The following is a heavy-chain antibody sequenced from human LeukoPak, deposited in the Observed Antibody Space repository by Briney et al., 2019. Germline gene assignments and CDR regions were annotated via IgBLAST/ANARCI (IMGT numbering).Heavy chain of an antibody. Sequence: SVKVSCKASGGTFSSYAISWVRQAPGQGLEWMGRIIPILGIANYAKKFPGRVTITADKSTSTAYMELSSLRSEDTAVYYCAGIRNGVNWFAPWGQGTLVTVSS. D-gene: IGHD4-11*01. CDR2: IIPILGIA. V-gene: IGHV1-69*04. CDR3: AGIRNGVNWFAP. CDR1: GGTFSSYA. J-gene: IGHJ5*02.